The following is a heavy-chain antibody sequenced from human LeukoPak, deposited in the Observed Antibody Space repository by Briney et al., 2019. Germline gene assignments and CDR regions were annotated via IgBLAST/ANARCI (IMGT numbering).Heavy chain of an antibody. CDR3: ARPPRVVPAPDY. J-gene: IGHJ4*02. CDR2: IKQDGSEK. CDR1: GFTFSSYE. Sequence: GGSLRLSCAASGFTFSSYEMNWVRQAPGKGLEWVANIKQDGSEKYYVDSVKGRFTISRDNAKNSLFLQMNSLRGEDTAVYYWARPPRVVPAPDYWGQGTLVTVSS. D-gene: IGHD2-2*01. V-gene: IGHV3-7*01.